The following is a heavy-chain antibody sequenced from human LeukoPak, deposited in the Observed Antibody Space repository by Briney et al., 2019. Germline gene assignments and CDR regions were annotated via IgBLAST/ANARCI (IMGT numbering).Heavy chain of an antibody. V-gene: IGHV3-21*01. CDR2: ISSSSSYI. Sequence: GGSLRLSCAASGFTFSRYSMNLVRQAPGRGLEWVSSISSSSSYIYYADSLKGRFTISRDNAKNSLYLQMNSLRAEDTAVYFCARDRIIYGDYGDAFDIWGQGTMVTVSS. D-gene: IGHD4-17*01. J-gene: IGHJ3*02. CDR3: ARDRIIYGDYGDAFDI. CDR1: GFTFSRYS.